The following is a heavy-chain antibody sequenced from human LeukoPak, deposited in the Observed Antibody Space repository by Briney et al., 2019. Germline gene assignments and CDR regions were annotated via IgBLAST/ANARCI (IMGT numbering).Heavy chain of an antibody. CDR3: ARALDYDFWSGPFDP. Sequence: KSSETLSLTCTVSGGSISSYYWSWIRQPPGKGLEWIGYIYYSGSINYNPSLKSRVIISVDKSKNQFSLKLTSVTAADTAVYYCARALDYDFWSGPFDPWGQGTLVTVSS. J-gene: IGHJ5*02. D-gene: IGHD3-3*01. CDR2: IYYSGSI. V-gene: IGHV4-59*01. CDR1: GGSISSYY.